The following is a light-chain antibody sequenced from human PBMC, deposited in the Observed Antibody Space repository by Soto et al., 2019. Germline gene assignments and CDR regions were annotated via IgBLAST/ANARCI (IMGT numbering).Light chain of an antibody. CDR2: DAS. CDR3: QESYSSFR. CDR1: QSISSW. J-gene: IGKJ4*01. Sequence: GDRVTITCRASQSISSWLAWYQQKPGKAPKLLIYDASSLESGVPSRFSGSGSGTEFTLTISSLQPEDFATYYCQESYSSFRFGGGTKVDIK. V-gene: IGKV1-5*01.